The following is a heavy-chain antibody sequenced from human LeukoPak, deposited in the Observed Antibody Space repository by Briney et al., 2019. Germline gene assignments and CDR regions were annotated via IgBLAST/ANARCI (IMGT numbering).Heavy chain of an antibody. CDR2: ISRTGGST. V-gene: IGHV3-64D*09. CDR3: VKTLISVAGTGAFDI. J-gene: IGHJ3*02. CDR1: GFTLSSYA. D-gene: IGHD6-19*01. Sequence: PGGSLRPSCSASGFTLSSYAMHWVRQAPGKGLEYVSVISRTGGSTYDAGTVKGRFTISRDNSKNTLYLQMISLRAEDTAVYYCVKTLISVAGTGAFDIWGQGTMVTVSS.